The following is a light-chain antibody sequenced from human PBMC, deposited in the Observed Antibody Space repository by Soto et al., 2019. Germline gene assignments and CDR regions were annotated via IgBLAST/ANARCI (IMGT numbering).Light chain of an antibody. J-gene: IGLJ2*01. V-gene: IGLV2-14*03. CDR3: SADTTSSTL. Sequence: QSALTQPASVSGSPGQSITISCTGTRSDVGGYNFVSWYQQHPGKAPKLMIYDVTKRPSGVSHRFSGSKSGNTASLTISGLQAEDAADYYCSADTTSSTLFGGGTKVTVL. CDR1: RSDVGGYNF. CDR2: DVT.